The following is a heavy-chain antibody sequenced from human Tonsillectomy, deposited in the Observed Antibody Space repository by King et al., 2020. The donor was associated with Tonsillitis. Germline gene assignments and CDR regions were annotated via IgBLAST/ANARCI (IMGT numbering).Heavy chain of an antibody. CDR1: GFTFDNYA. CDR3: AKDPEQWLEKNWFDP. CDR2: ISGSGRNT. D-gene: IGHD6-19*01. V-gene: IGHV3-23*04. Sequence: VQLVESGGGLIQPGGSLRLSCSASGFTFDNYAMSWVRQAPGKGLEWVSAISGSGRNTYYADSVKGRFTISRENSKNTLYLQMNSLRAEDTAVYYCAKDPEQWLEKNWFDPWGQGTLVTVSS. J-gene: IGHJ5*02.